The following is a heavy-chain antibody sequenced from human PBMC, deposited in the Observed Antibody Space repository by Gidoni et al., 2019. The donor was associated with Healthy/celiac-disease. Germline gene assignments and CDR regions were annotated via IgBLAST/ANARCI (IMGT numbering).Heavy chain of an antibody. J-gene: IGHJ4*02. D-gene: IGHD6-19*01. V-gene: IGHV3-9*01. CDR3: AKGHIATVAGGIDY. CDR1: GFTFDDYA. Sequence: EVKLVESGGGLVQPGRSRRLSGEASGFTFDDYAMHWVRHAPGTGLVWVSGISWNSGSLCYADSVKGRFTLSRDNAKTSLYLPMNSLRAEDTALYYCAKGHIATVAGGIDYWGQGTLVTVSS. CDR2: ISWNSGSL.